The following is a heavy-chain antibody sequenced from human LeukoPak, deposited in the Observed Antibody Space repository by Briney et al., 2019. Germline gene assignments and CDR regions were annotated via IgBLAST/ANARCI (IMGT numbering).Heavy chain of an antibody. CDR3: SHLRGVATFAPPDVY. CDR1: GFSFSSNS. J-gene: IGHJ4*02. D-gene: IGHD5-12*01. CDR2: ISTSSSYI. V-gene: IGHV3-21*01. Sequence: GGSLRLSCAASGFSFSSNSMNWVRQAPGKGLEWVSSISTSSSYIYYADSVKGRFTISRDNARNSLYLHMNSLRAEDTAVYYCSHLRGVATFAPPDVYWGQGTLVTVSS.